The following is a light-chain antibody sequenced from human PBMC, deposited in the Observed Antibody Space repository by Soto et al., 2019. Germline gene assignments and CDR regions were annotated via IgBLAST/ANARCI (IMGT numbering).Light chain of an antibody. V-gene: IGKV3-20*01. J-gene: IGKJ1*01. CDR1: QSVSSSY. Sequence: EIVLTQSPGTLSLSPGERATLSCRASQSVSSSYLAWYQQKPGQAPRLLINGASSRATGIPDRFSGSGSGTDFTLTISRLESEDFGVYYCQQYGSSPRTFGQGTKVEIK. CDR2: GAS. CDR3: QQYGSSPRT.